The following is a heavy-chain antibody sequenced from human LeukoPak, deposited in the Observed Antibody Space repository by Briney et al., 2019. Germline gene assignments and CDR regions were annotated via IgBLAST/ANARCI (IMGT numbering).Heavy chain of an antibody. CDR3: ARDPRPKYCSGGSCYWGYFDY. D-gene: IGHD2-15*01. CDR1: GYTFTGYY. J-gene: IGHJ4*02. V-gene: IGHV1-2*04. Sequence: GASVKVSCKASGYTFTGYYMHWVRQAPGQGLEWMGWINPNSGGTNYAQKFQGWVTMTRDTSISTAYMELSRLRSDDTAVYYCARDPRPKYCSGGSCYWGYFDYWGQGTLVTVSS. CDR2: INPNSGGT.